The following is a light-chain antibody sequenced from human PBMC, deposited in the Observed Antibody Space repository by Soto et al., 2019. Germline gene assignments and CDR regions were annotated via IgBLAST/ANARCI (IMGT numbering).Light chain of an antibody. Sequence: IVMTQTPLSLSVTPGQPASFSCKSSQSLLYSDGRTYLYWYLQKPGQPPQLLIYEVSKRYSGVPERFSGSGSGTDFTLKISRVEAEDVGVYYCLQSTQRPLTFGGGTKVEIK. J-gene: IGKJ4*01. CDR3: LQSTQRPLT. CDR2: EVS. V-gene: IGKV2D-29*01. CDR1: QSLLYSDGRTY.